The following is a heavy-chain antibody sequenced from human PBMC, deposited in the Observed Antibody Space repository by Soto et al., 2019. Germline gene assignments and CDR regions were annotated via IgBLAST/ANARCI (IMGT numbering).Heavy chain of an antibody. Sequence: QVQLVQPGAEVRKPGASVKVSCKASGDIFTNFDFNWVRQATGQGLEWIGWMRANSGDTGHDQKFQGRVRMTRDTSMSTAYMELSSLGAEDTAVFYRARDTYGQGFQAWGQGTLVIVSS. D-gene: IGHD2-8*01. V-gene: IGHV1-8*01. CDR3: ARDTYGQGFQA. CDR2: MRANSGDT. J-gene: IGHJ5*02. CDR1: GDIFTNFD.